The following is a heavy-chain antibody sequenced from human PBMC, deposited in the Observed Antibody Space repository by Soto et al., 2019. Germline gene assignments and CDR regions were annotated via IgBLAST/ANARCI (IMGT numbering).Heavy chain of an antibody. CDR3: ARVCDYFAGGGYPYCYAS. J-gene: IGHJ4*02. CDR1: GGSISSNNW. Sequence: QMQLKQSGPGLVKPSGTLSLTCAVSGGSISSNNWWTWVRQHPGKGLEWIGEIYHSGSTTYNPSLKRRATISVEKSKNQFSRNLTSVTAADTAVHDCARVCDYFAGGGYPYCYASWGRGTLVTVSS. D-gene: IGHD1-26*01. CDR2: IYHSGST. V-gene: IGHV4-4*02.